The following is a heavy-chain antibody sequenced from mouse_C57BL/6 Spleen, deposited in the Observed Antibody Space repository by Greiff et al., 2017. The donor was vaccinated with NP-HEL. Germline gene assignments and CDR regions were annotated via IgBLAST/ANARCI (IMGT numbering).Heavy chain of an antibody. CDR3: ARELGRGYWYFDV. V-gene: IGHV1-72*01. CDR2: IDPNSGGT. CDR1: GYTFTSYW. D-gene: IGHD4-1*01. Sequence: QVQLQQPGTELVKPGASVKLSCEASGYTFTSYWMHWVKQRPGRGLEWMGRIDPNSGGTKYNEKFKSKATLTVDKPSSTAYMQLSSLTSEDSAVYYWARELGRGYWYFDVWGKGTTGTVSS. J-gene: IGHJ1*03.